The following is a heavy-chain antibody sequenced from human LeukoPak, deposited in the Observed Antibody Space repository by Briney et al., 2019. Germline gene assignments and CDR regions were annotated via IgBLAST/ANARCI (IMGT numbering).Heavy chain of an antibody. V-gene: IGHV4-39*01. Sequence: SETLSLTCTVSGGSISSSQYYWAWIRQPPGKGLEWIGSINYSGTTYYNPSLKSRVTISVDTSKNQFSLKFSSVTAADTAAHYCARLFRAAAAPYYYNAMDVWGQGTTVTVSS. CDR2: INYSGTT. J-gene: IGHJ6*02. CDR1: GGSISSSQYY. CDR3: ARLFRAAAAPYYYNAMDV. D-gene: IGHD6-13*01.